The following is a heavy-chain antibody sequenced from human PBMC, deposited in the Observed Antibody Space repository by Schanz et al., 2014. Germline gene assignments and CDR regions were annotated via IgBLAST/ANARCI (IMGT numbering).Heavy chain of an antibody. V-gene: IGHV3-7*03. CDR1: GLIFSNYV. D-gene: IGHD6-19*01. Sequence: DVQLLESGGGLVQPGGSLKLSCAASGLIFSNYVMSWVRQAPGKGLEWVAILWHDGSKKYYADSVKGRFTISRDNTKNSLFLQLNSLRADDTAVYYCAASSGWHPSTDYWGQGTLXTVSS. J-gene: IGHJ4*02. CDR3: AASSGWHPSTDY. CDR2: LWHDGSKK.